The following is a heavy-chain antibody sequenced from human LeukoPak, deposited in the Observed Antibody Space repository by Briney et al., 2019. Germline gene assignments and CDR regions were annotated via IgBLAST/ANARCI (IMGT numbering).Heavy chain of an antibody. CDR3: ARERNSAYSSLGP. J-gene: IGHJ4*02. D-gene: IGHD3-22*01. V-gene: IGHV1-46*01. CDR2: INPSGGSA. Sequence: ASGKVSCKASGYTFTSYYMHWVRQAPGQGLEGMGLINPSGGSATYAQKFQGRVTMTRETSRSTVYMEMSSLRSEATCGYYCARERNSAYSSLGPWGQGPLVTLPS. CDR1: GYTFTSYY.